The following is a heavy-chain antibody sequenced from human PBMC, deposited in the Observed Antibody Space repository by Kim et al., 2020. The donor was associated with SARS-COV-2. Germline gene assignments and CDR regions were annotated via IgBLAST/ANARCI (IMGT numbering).Heavy chain of an antibody. CDR1: GGTFSSYA. J-gene: IGHJ5*02. CDR2: IIPIFGTA. V-gene: IGHV1-69*13. D-gene: IGHD6-6*01. Sequence: SVKVSCKASGGTFSSYAISWVRQAPGQGLEWMGGIIPIFGTANYAQKFQGRVTITADESTSTAYMELSSLRSEDTAVYYCARELAQARTDGWFDPWGQGTLVTVSS. CDR3: ARELAQARTDGWFDP.